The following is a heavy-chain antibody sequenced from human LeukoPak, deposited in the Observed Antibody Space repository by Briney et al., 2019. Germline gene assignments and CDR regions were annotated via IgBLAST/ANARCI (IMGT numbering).Heavy chain of an antibody. D-gene: IGHD6-13*01. Sequence: ASVKVSCKASGYTFTGYYMHWVRQAPGQGLEWMGWINPNSGCTNYAQKFQGRVTMTRDTSISTAYMELSRLRSDDTAVYYCARDCSSSWYNWFDPWGQGTLVTVSS. CDR2: INPNSGCT. CDR1: GYTFTGYY. V-gene: IGHV1-2*02. CDR3: ARDCSSSWYNWFDP. J-gene: IGHJ5*02.